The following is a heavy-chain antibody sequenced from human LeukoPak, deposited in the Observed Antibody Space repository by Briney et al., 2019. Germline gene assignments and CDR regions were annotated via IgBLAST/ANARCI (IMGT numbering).Heavy chain of an antibody. V-gene: IGHV3-73*01. CDR1: GFTFSSYA. Sequence: PGGSLRLSCAASGFTFSSYAMSWVRQASGKGLEWVGRIRSKANSYATAYAASVKGRFTISRDDSKNTAYLQMNSLKTEDTAVYYCTRLGYYYYMDVWGKGTTVTVSS. J-gene: IGHJ6*03. CDR3: TRLGYYYYMDV. D-gene: IGHD3-16*01. CDR2: IRSKANSYAT.